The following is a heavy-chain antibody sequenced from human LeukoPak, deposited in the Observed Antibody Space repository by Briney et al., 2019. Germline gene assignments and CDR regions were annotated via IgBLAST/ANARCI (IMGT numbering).Heavy chain of an antibody. J-gene: IGHJ4*02. D-gene: IGHD3-22*01. CDR2: ISYSGST. Sequence: SETLSLTCTVSGGSISTYYWSWIRQPPGKGLEWIGYISYSGSTNYNPSLKSRVTISVDTSKNQFSLKLSSVTAADTAVYYCARGGFLDYYDSSGYLGWVDYWGQGTLVTVSS. CDR1: GGSISTYY. V-gene: IGHV4-59*12. CDR3: ARGGFLDYYDSSGYLGWVDY.